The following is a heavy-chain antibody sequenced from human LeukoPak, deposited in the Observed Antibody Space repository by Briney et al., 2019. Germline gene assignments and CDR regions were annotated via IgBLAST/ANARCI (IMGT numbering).Heavy chain of an antibody. D-gene: IGHD2-2*01. V-gene: IGHV1-2*02. J-gene: IGHJ5*02. CDR1: GYTFTGYY. CDR3: ASEAPRPGSRWSNWFDP. CDR2: INPNSGGT. Sequence: GASVKVSCKASGYTFTGYYMHWVRQAPGQGLEWMGWINPNSGGTNYAQKFQGRATMTRDTSISTAYMELSRLRSDDTAVYYCASEAPRPGSRWSNWFDPWGQGTLVTVSS.